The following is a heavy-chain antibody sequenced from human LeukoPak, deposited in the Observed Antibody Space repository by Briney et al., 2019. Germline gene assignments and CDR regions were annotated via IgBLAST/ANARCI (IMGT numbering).Heavy chain of an antibody. J-gene: IGHJ4*02. CDR1: GYTFTGYY. CDR3: ARAGLYNWDDWDLQR. Sequence: ASVKVSCKASGYTFTGYYMHWVRQAPGQGLEWMGWINPNSGGTNYAQKFQGRVTMTRDTSISTAYMELSRLRSDDAAVYYCARAGLYNWDDWDLQRWGQGTLVTVSS. D-gene: IGHD1-20*01. V-gene: IGHV1-2*02. CDR2: INPNSGGT.